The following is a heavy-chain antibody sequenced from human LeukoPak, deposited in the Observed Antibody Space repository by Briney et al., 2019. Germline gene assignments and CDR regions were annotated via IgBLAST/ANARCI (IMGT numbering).Heavy chain of an antibody. J-gene: IGHJ5*02. CDR2: IYYSGST. D-gene: IGHD2-8*01. V-gene: IGHV4-39*07. CDR3: ATSPGGVNNWFDP. CDR1: GGSISSSSYY. Sequence: SETLSLTCTVSGGSISSSSYYWGWIRQPPGKGLEWIGSIYYSGSTYYNPSLKSRVTISVDTSKNQFSLKLSSVTAADTAVYYCATSPGGVNNWFDPWGQGTLVTVCS.